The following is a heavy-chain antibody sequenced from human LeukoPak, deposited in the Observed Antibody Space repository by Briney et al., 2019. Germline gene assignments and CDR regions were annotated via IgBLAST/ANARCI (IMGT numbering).Heavy chain of an antibody. CDR1: GFTVSSNY. CDR3: ASYDYGDYLFDY. Sequence: GGSLRLSCAASGFTVSSNYMSWVRQVPGKGLEWVSVIYGGGSTYYADSVKGRFTISRDNSKNTLYLQMNSLRAEDTAVYYCASYDYGDYLFDYWGQGTLVTVSS. D-gene: IGHD4-17*01. CDR2: IYGGGST. J-gene: IGHJ4*02. V-gene: IGHV3-53*01.